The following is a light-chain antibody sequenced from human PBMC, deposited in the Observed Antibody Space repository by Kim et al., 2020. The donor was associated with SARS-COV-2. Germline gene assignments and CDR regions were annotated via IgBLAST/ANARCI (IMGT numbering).Light chain of an antibody. CDR2: DVS. V-gene: IGLV2-14*01. CDR3: SSYTSSSRV. J-gene: IGLJ3*02. Sequence: QCALTQPASVSGSPGQSITISCTGTSSDVGGYNYVSWYQQHPGKAPKLMIYDVSKRPSGVSNRFSGSKSGNTASLTISGLQAEDEADYYCSSYTSSSRVFGGGTQLTVL. CDR1: SSDVGGYNY.